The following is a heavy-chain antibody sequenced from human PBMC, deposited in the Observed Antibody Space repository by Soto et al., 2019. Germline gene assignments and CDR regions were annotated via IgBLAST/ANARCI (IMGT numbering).Heavy chain of an antibody. D-gene: IGHD3-10*01. CDR3: ARVEGSQVLDWFAP. CDR2: IYYSGST. V-gene: IGHV4-59*01. Sequence: SETLSLTCTVSGGSISSYYWSWIRQPPGKGLEWIGYIYYSGSTNYNPSLKSRVTISVDTSKNQFSLKLSSVTAADTAVYYCARVEGSQVLDWFAPWGQGTLVTVSS. CDR1: GGSISSYY. J-gene: IGHJ5*02.